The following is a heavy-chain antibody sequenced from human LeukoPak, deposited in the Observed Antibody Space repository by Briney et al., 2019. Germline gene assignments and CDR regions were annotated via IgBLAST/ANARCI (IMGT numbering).Heavy chain of an antibody. D-gene: IGHD5-24*01. J-gene: IGHJ4*02. V-gene: IGHV3-43*02. Sequence: AGGSLRLSCAASGFMFDDYAMHWVRHVPGRGLEWVSLISGDGVSSFYADSVKGRFTISRDNNNSSLSLQMRRLTTEDTAFYYCVREQFSHTSNYFDNWGQGILVTVSS. CDR1: GFMFDDYA. CDR2: ISGDGVSS. CDR3: VREQFSHTSNYFDN.